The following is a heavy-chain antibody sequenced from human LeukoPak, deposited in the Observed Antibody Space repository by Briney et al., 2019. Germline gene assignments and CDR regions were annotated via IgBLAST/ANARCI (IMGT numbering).Heavy chain of an antibody. V-gene: IGHV4-59*01. CDR1: GGSLSTNY. J-gene: IGHJ4*02. CDR2: IYYSGST. D-gene: IGHD3-10*01. Sequence: PSETLSLTCTVSGGSLSTNYWSWIRQPPGKGLEWIGYIYYSGSTNYNPSLKSRVTISVDTSKNQFSLKLSSVTAADTAVYYCATGRRGVTTGRFDYWGQGTLVTVSS. CDR3: ATGRRGVTTGRFDY.